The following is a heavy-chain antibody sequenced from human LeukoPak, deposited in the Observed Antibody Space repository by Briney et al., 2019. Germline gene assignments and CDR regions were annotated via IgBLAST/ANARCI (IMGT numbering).Heavy chain of an antibody. CDR3: TTSTDCSITSCYILMEAFDI. CDR2: IKSKTDGGTT. D-gene: IGHD2-2*02. V-gene: IGHV3-15*01. CDR1: GFTFSNAW. Sequence: GGSLRLSCAASGFTFSNAWMNWVRQAPGKGLEWVGRIKSKTDGGTTDYAAPVKGRFTISRDDSKNTLYLQTNSLKTEDTAVYYCTTSTDCSITSCYILMEAFDIWGQGTMVTVSS. J-gene: IGHJ3*02.